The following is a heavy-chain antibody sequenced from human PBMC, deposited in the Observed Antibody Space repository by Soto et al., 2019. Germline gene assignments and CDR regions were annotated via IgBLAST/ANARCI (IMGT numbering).Heavy chain of an antibody. CDR3: ARGRIAAAGYYYGMDV. V-gene: IGHV4-4*02. CDR1: GGSISSSNW. D-gene: IGHD6-13*01. J-gene: IGHJ6*02. CDR2: IYHRGST. Sequence: SETLSLTCAVSGGSISSSNWWSWVRQPPGKGLEWIGEIYHRGSTNYNPSLKSRVTISVDKSKNQFSLKLSSVTAADTAVYYCARGRIAAAGYYYGMDVWGQGTTVTVSS.